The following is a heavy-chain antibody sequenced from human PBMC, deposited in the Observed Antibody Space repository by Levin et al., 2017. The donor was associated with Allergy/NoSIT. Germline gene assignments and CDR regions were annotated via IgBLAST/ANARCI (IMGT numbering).Heavy chain of an antibody. Sequence: GGSLRLSCAASGFTFSSYAMHWVRQAPGKGLEWVAVISYDGSNKYYADSVKGRFTISRDNSKNTLYLQMNSLRAEDTAVYYCARDGIAAAGNYYYYYGMDVWGQGTTVTVSS. CDR2: ISYDGSNK. CDR1: GFTFSSYA. D-gene: IGHD6-13*01. CDR3: ARDGIAAAGNYYYYYGMDV. V-gene: IGHV3-30*04. J-gene: IGHJ6*02.